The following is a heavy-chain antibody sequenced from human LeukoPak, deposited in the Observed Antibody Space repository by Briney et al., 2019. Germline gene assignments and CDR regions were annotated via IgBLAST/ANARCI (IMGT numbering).Heavy chain of an antibody. Sequence: ASVKVSCKASGYTFTGYYMHWVRQAPGQGLEWMGWINPNSGGTNYAQKFQGRVTMTRDTSISTAYMELSRLRSDDTAVYYCARDGRIAAAGTSSRFDPWGQGTLVTVSS. CDR2: INPNSGGT. D-gene: IGHD6-13*01. CDR3: ARDGRIAAAGTSSRFDP. V-gene: IGHV1-2*02. CDR1: GYTFTGYY. J-gene: IGHJ5*02.